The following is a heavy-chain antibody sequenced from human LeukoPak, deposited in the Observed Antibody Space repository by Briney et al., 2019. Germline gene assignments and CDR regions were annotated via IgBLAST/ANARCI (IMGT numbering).Heavy chain of an antibody. J-gene: IGHJ4*02. Sequence: PSETLSLTCTVSGGSISSGDYSRSWIRQPPGKGLEWIGYIYYSGSTYYNPSLKSRVTISVDTSKNQFSLKLSSVTAADTAVYYCARGGYYYDSSGYLPDWGQGTLVTVSS. CDR2: IYYSGST. D-gene: IGHD3-22*01. V-gene: IGHV4-30-4*01. CDR3: ARGGYYYDSSGYLPD. CDR1: GGSISSGDYS.